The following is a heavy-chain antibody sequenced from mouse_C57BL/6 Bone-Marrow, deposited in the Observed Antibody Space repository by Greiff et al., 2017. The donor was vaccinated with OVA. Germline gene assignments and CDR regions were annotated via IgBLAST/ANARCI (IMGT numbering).Heavy chain of an antibody. Sequence: QVQLQQPGAELVLPGASVKLSCKASGYTFTTYWLHWVKQRPGQGLEWIGEIDPSDSYTNYTQKFKGKSTLTVDKSSSTAYMQLSSLTSEDSAVYYCARDGSSLYYAMDYWGQGTSVTGSS. CDR2: IDPSDSYT. V-gene: IGHV1-69*01. CDR3: ARDGSSLYYAMDY. J-gene: IGHJ4*01. D-gene: IGHD1-1*01. CDR1: GYTFTTYW.